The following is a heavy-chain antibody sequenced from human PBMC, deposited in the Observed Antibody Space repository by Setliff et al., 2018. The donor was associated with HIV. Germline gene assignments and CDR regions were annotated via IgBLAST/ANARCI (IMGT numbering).Heavy chain of an antibody. CDR1: GGSFSGYY. CDR3: ARADVESFPPDWFDP. CDR2: IIPSGST. V-gene: IGHV4-34*12. Sequence: PSETLSLTCAVYGGSFSGYYWSWIRQPPGKGLKWIGEIIPSGSTNYNPSLKSRVTISVDTSKNQFSLKLSSVTAADTAVYYCARADVESFPPDWFDPWGQGTLVTVSS. J-gene: IGHJ5*02.